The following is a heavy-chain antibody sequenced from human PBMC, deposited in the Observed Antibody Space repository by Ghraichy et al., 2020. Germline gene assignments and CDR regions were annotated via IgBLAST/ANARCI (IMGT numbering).Heavy chain of an antibody. J-gene: IGHJ3*02. CDR1: GGSISSSSYF. D-gene: IGHD2-21*02. CDR2: IYYYGNT. Sequence: SETLSLTCTVSGGSISSSSYFRGWIRQPPGKGLEWIGSIYYYGNTYYNPSLKSRVTISVDTSKNQFSLKLSSVTAADTAVYYCARHENIVVVTAARAFDIWGQGTMVTVSS. V-gene: IGHV4-39*01. CDR3: ARHENIVVVTAARAFDI.